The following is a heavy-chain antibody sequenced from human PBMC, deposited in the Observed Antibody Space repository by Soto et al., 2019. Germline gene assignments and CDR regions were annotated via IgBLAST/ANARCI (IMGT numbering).Heavy chain of an antibody. Sequence: EVQLVESGGGLVQPGGSLRLSCAASGFTFSSYSMNWVRQAPGKGLEWVSYISSSSSNIYYADSVKGRFTISRDNAKTSLYLQMNSMRDEDTAVYYCWSPEYSSSCYGKDVWGQGPTVTVSS. V-gene: IGHV3-48*02. CDR2: ISSSSSNI. CDR3: WSPEYSSSCYGKDV. CDR1: GFTFSSYS. D-gene: IGHD6-6*01. J-gene: IGHJ6*02.